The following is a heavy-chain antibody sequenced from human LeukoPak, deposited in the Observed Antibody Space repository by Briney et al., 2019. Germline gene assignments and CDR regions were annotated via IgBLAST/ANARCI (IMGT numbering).Heavy chain of an antibody. D-gene: IGHD3-22*01. V-gene: IGHV4-4*02. CDR3: AKDHYYDSSNYYYGRPNLFDY. CDR2: IYHSGST. J-gene: IGHJ4*02. Sequence: SETLSLTCAVSGGSISSSNWWSWVRQPPGKGLEWIGEIYHSGSTNYNPSLKSRVTISVDKSKNQFSLKLSSVTAADTAVYYCAKDHYYDSSNYYYGRPNLFDYWGQGTLVTVSS. CDR1: GGSISSSNW.